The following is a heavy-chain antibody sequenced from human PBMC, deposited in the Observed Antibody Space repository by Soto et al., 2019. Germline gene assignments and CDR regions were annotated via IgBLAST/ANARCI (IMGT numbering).Heavy chain of an antibody. D-gene: IGHD6-13*01. J-gene: IGHJ5*02. CDR1: GVTFSSYA. CDR2: ISGSGGST. V-gene: IGHV3-23*01. CDR3: AKDARSRAKGSNWFAP. Sequence: GVSLRLACAASGVTFSSYAMSWVRQAPGKGLEWVSAISGSGGSTYYADSVKGRFTISRDNSKNTLYLQMNSLRAEDTAVYYCAKDARSRAKGSNWFAPWGQGTLVSVSS.